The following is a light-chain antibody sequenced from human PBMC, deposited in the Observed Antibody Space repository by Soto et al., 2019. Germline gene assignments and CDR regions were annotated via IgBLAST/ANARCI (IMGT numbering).Light chain of an antibody. CDR2: QAS. V-gene: IGKV1-5*03. Sequence: DIQMTQSPSTLSASVGDRVTITCRASQSIRTWLAWYQQKPGKAPRLLMYQASSLKSGVPSRFSGSGSETEFTLTITSLQPDDTATYYCQQYNSYPWTFGQGTKVDIK. CDR3: QQYNSYPWT. J-gene: IGKJ1*01. CDR1: QSIRTW.